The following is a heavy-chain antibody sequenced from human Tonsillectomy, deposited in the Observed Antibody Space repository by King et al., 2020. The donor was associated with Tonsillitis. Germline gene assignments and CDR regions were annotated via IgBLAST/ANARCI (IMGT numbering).Heavy chain of an antibody. CDR3: ARDRGSWVLDIDY. Sequence: QLVQSGGGVVQPGRSLRLSCAASGFTFRNYAMHWVRQAPGKGLEWVAIISYDGTNKFYADSVKGRFTISRDSSKNTLYLQMNSLRGEDTAVYYCARDRGSWVLDIDYWGQGTLVTVSS. CDR1: GFTFRNYA. J-gene: IGHJ4*02. D-gene: IGHD1-26*01. CDR2: ISYDGTNK. V-gene: IGHV3-30*04.